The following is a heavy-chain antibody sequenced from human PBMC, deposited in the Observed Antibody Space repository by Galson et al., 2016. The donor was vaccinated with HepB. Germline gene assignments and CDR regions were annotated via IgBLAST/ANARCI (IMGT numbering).Heavy chain of an antibody. CDR2: IDWADDK. Sequence: PALVKPTQTLTLTCTFSGFSLSTSGMCVSWIRQPPGKSLEWLARIDWADDKHYSASLTTRLTISKDTSKNQVVLTMTNMDPVATATYYCARNYYDSSGFDFDYWGQGTLVTVSS. CDR3: ARNYYDSSGFDFDY. V-gene: IGHV2-70*11. J-gene: IGHJ4*02. CDR1: GFSLSTSGMC. D-gene: IGHD3-22*01.